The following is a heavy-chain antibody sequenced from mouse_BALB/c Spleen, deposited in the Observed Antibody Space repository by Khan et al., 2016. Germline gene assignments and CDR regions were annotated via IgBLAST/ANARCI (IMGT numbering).Heavy chain of an antibody. CDR1: GYSITSDYA. Sequence: EVQLQESGPGLVKPSQSLSLTCTVTGYSITSDYAWNWIRQFPGNKLEWMGYISYSGSTSYNPSLKSRISITRATSKNQFFLQLHSVTTKDTATYYSASSGPFYFDYWGQGTTLTVSS. CDR2: ISYSGST. CDR3: ASSGPFYFDY. D-gene: IGHD4-1*01. V-gene: IGHV3-2*02. J-gene: IGHJ2*01.